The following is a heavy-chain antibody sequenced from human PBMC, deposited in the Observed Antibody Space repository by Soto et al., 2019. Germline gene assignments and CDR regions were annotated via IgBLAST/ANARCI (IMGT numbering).Heavy chain of an antibody. D-gene: IGHD2-15*01. CDR1: GFTFSIYY. V-gene: IGHV1-46*01. J-gene: IGHJ3*02. CDR3: AKGYCSGGSCNFGMTAPDAFDI. Sequence: ASVKVSCKASGFTFSIYYMHWVRQAPGQGLEWIGIINPNGNTNHAQKLQGRVTMTTDTSTSTAYMELRSLRSDDTAVYYCAKGYCSGGSCNFGMTAPDAFDIWGQGTMVTVSS. CDR2: INPNGNT.